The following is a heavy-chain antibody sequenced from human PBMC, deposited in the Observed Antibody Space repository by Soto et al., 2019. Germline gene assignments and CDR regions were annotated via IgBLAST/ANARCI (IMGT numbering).Heavy chain of an antibody. V-gene: IGHV4-59*08. Sequence: PSETLSLTYTVSGGSISSYYWSWIRQPPGKGLEWIGYIYYSGSTNYNPSLKSRVTISVDTSKNQFSLKLSSVTAADTAVYYCGRLGPYRTTVSTGDPYYYYYYYMDVWGKGTTVTVSS. CDR3: GRLGPYRTTVSTGDPYYYYYYYMDV. J-gene: IGHJ6*03. D-gene: IGHD4-17*01. CDR2: IYYSGST. CDR1: GGSISSYY.